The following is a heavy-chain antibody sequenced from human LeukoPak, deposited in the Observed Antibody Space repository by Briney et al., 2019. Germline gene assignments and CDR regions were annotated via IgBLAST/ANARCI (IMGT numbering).Heavy chain of an antibody. Sequence: ASVKVSCKAPGYNLTAYYIHWVRQAPGQGLEWMGWINPTSGGTKYAQKFQGRVTMTWDTSISTAYMDLTRLRSDDTAVYFCARDPPRVGAPDYWGQGTLLTVSS. D-gene: IGHD1-26*01. CDR3: ARDPPRVGAPDY. J-gene: IGHJ4*02. CDR1: GYNLTAYY. V-gene: IGHV1-2*02. CDR2: INPTSGGT.